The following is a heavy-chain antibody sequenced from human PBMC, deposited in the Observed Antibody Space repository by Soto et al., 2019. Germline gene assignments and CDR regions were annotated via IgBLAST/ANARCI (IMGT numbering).Heavy chain of an antibody. CDR2: ISYDGSNK. CDR1: GFTFSSYA. CDR3: ARDRTWDYYDSSGQELDY. J-gene: IGHJ4*02. V-gene: IGHV3-30-3*01. Sequence: GGSLRLSCAASGFTFSSYAMHWVRQAPGKGLEWVAVISYDGSNKYYADSVKGRFTISRDNSKNTLYLQMNSLRAEDTAVYYCARDRTWDYYDSSGQELDYWGQGTLVTVSS. D-gene: IGHD3-22*01.